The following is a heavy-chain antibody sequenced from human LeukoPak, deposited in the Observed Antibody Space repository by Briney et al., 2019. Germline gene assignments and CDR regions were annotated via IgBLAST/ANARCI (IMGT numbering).Heavy chain of an antibody. V-gene: IGHV3-23*01. J-gene: IGHJ4*02. CDR3: AKDRSAPLSMPGFDY. Sequence: QAGGSLRLSCAASGFTFSSYAMGWVRQAPGKGLEWVSAISGSGGSTYYADSVKGRFTISRDNSKNTLYLQMNSLRAEDTAVYYCAKDRSAPLSMPGFDYWGQGTLVTVSS. CDR1: GFTFSSYA. CDR2: ISGSGGST. D-gene: IGHD2/OR15-2a*01.